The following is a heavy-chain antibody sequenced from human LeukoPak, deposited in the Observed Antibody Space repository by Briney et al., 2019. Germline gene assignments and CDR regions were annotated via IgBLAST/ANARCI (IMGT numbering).Heavy chain of an antibody. Sequence: PSETLSLTCAVYGGSFSNYYLSWVRQPPGKGLEWIGEITHHGSTNYNPSLKSRVTILVDTSKSQFSLRLTSVAAADTAVYYCAPIFGDYSDFDSWGRGTLVTVSS. CDR1: GGSFSNYY. CDR2: ITHHGST. D-gene: IGHD4-17*01. V-gene: IGHV4-34*01. CDR3: APIFGDYSDFDS. J-gene: IGHJ4*02.